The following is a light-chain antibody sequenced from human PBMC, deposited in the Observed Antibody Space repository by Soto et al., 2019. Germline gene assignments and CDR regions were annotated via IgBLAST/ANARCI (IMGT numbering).Light chain of an antibody. V-gene: IGKV3-20*01. CDR1: QSVSSSY. CDR3: QQYGSSSFT. J-gene: IGKJ3*01. CDR2: GAS. Sequence: EIVLTQSPGTLSLSPGERATLSCRASQSVSSSYLAWYQQKPGQATRLLIYGASSRATGITDRFSGSESGKDFTLTISRLEPEDFAVYYCQQYGSSSFTCGPGPEVDIK.